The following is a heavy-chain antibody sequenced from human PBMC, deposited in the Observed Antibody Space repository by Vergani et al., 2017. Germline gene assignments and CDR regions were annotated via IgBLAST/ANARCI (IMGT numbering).Heavy chain of an antibody. CDR2: ISWNSGAV. J-gene: IGHJ3*01. V-gene: IGHV3-9*01. CDR1: GITFWKFG. D-gene: IGHD5-12*01. CDR3: TKGSVYYHDSAGHGYDPYTGFDL. Sequence: EVDLVESGGGLAQPGGSLRLSCEASGITFWKFGMHWVRQGPGNGLEWVSGISWNSGAVDYADSVRGRFTIPRDNAKNSLFLEMNSLRFEDTAVYFCTKGSVYYHDSAGHGYDPYTGFDLWGQGTLVTVSS.